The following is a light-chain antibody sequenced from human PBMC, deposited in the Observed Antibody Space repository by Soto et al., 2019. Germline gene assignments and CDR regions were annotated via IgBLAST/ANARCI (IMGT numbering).Light chain of an antibody. V-gene: IGKV1-33*01. Sequence: DIQMTQSPSSLSASVGDRVTITCQASQDISNYLNWYQQKPGKAPKLLIYDASNLETGVPSRFSGSGSGTAFTFTISSLQPEDIATYYYQQYDNLPYTFGQGAKLEIK. CDR3: QQYDNLPYT. J-gene: IGKJ2*01. CDR1: QDISNY. CDR2: DAS.